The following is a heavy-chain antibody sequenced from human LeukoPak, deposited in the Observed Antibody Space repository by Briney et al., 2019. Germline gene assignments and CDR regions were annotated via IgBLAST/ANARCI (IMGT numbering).Heavy chain of an antibody. V-gene: IGHV3-30*04. CDR3: ARGAPYLDV. CDR2: ISYDGSNK. J-gene: IGHJ6*03. Sequence: GRSLRLSCAASGFTFSSYAMHWIRQAPGKGLEWVAVISYDGSNKYYADSVKGRFTISRDNAKKSLYLQMNSLRAEDTAVYYCARGAPYLDVWGKGTTVTVSS. CDR1: GFTFSSYA.